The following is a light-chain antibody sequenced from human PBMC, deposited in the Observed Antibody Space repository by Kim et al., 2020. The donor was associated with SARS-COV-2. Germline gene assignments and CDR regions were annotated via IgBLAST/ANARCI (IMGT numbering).Light chain of an antibody. V-gene: IGKV2-30*01. J-gene: IGKJ1*01. CDR1: QSLVYSDGNTN. CDR2: RLS. Sequence: QPASISCTSSQSLVYSDGNTNLIWFVQRPGQSPRRLFYRLSWRDSGVPHRFSVSGSATDFTLKISSVEADDLGIYYCMQTTHWPWTFGQGTKLEI. CDR3: MQTTHWPWT.